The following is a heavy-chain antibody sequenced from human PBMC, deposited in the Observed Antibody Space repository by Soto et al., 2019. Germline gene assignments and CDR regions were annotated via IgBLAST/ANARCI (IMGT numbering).Heavy chain of an antibody. J-gene: IGHJ4*02. Sequence: SETLSLTCTVPGGSVNIGTYYWSWIRQPPGKGLEWIGFIHYSGSTNYNPSLKSRVTISVDTSKNQFSLKLSSVTAADTAVYYCARENRYYYDSSGYYYFDYWGQGTLVTVSS. CDR1: GGSVNIGTYY. V-gene: IGHV4-61*01. D-gene: IGHD3-22*01. CDR2: IHYSGST. CDR3: ARENRYYYDSSGYYYFDY.